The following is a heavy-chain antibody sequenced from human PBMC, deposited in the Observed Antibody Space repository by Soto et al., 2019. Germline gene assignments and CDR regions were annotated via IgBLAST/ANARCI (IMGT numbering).Heavy chain of an antibody. CDR2: ISGSGGST. CDR1: GFTFSSYA. CDR3: AKGNQGNYDILTGYIDY. V-gene: IGHV3-23*01. J-gene: IGHJ4*02. D-gene: IGHD3-9*01. Sequence: GGSLRLSCAASGFTFSSYAMSWVRQAPGKGLEWVSAISGSGGSTYYADSVKGRFTISRDNSKNTLYLQMNSLRAEDTAVYYCAKGNQGNYDILTGYIDYWGQGTLVTVSS.